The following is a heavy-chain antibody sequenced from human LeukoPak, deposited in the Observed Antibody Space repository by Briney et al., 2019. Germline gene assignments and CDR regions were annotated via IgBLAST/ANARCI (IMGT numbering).Heavy chain of an antibody. D-gene: IGHD4-17*01. CDR1: GFTFSSYG. CDR2: IRYDGSNK. Sequence: PGGSLRLSCAASGFTFSSYGMHWVRQAPGKGLEWVAFIRYDGSNKYYADSVKGRFTISRDNSKNTLYLQMNSLRAEDTAVYYCARAIVTRGGAFDIWGQGTMVTVSS. CDR3: ARAIVTRGGAFDI. V-gene: IGHV3-30*02. J-gene: IGHJ3*02.